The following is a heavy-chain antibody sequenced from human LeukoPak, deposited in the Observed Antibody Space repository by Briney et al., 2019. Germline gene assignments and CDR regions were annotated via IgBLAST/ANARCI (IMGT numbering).Heavy chain of an antibody. D-gene: IGHD6-13*01. CDR2: INPSSGGT. Sequence: ASVKVSCKASGYTFTGYYMHWVRQAPGQGLEWMGWINPSSGGTNYAQKFQGWVTMTRDTSISTAYMELSRLRSDDTAVYYCAKFRSSSWYEGFDYWGQGTLVAVSS. J-gene: IGHJ4*02. V-gene: IGHV1-2*04. CDR1: GYTFTGYY. CDR3: AKFRSSSWYEGFDY.